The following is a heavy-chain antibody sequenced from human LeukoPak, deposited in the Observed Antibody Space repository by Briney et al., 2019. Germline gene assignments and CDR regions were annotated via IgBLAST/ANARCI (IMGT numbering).Heavy chain of an antibody. J-gene: IGHJ2*01. CDR1: GFTFSSYT. CDR2: ISSISSSI. V-gene: IGHV3-48*01. D-gene: IGHD1/OR15-1a*01. Sequence: PGGSLRLSCVASGFTFSSYTMNWVRQAPGKGLEWVSYISSISSSIYYADSARGRFTISRDNAKNSLYLQMNSLRADDTAVYYCARYLPENWDTAWYFDLWGRGTLVTVSS. CDR3: ARYLPENWDTAWYFDL.